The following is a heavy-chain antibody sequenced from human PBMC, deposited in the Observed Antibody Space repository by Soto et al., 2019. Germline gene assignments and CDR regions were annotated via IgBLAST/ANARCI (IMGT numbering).Heavy chain of an antibody. CDR1: GFSFTTYY. CDR3: TRDWELGY. Sequence: QVLLVQSGAEVKKPGASVKVSCKASGFSFTTYYMHWVRQAPGQGLQWMGVINPSGDATTYAQRFQGRVTLTKDTSASTVDMELSSLRSEDTAVYDCTRDWELGYWGQGTQVTVSS. CDR2: INPSGDAT. J-gene: IGHJ4*02. V-gene: IGHV1-46*01. D-gene: IGHD3-10*01.